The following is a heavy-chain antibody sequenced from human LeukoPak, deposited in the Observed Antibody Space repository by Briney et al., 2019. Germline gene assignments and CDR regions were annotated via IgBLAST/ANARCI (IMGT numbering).Heavy chain of an antibody. CDR3: AKDDEGYY. Sequence: GGSLRLSCAASGFTFSKFWMSWLRQTPEKGLEWVANIKEDGSAKYYVDSVKGRFTISRDNAKNSLYLQMNSLRAEDTAVYYCAKDDEGYYWGQGIPVTVSS. V-gene: IGHV3-7*04. CDR1: GFTFSKFW. D-gene: IGHD3-3*01. J-gene: IGHJ4*02. CDR2: IKEDGSAK.